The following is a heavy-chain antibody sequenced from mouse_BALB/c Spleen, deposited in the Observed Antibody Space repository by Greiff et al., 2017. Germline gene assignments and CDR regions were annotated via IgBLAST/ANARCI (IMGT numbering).Heavy chain of an antibody. Sequence: QVQLQQSGAELAKPGASVTMSCKASGYTFTSYWMHWVKQRPGQGLEWIGYINPSTGYTEYNQKFKDKATLTADKSSSTAYMQLSSLTSEDAAVYYCARRGLRPAMDYWGQGTSVTVSA. CDR3: ARRGLRPAMDY. V-gene: IGHV1-7*01. D-gene: IGHD2-4*01. CDR2: INPSTGYT. J-gene: IGHJ4*01. CDR1: GYTFTSYW.